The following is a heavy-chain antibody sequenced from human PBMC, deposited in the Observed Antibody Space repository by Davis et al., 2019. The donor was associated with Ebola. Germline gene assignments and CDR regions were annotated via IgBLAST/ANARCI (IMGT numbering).Heavy chain of an antibody. Sequence: GESLKISCAASESTISTYYITWVRQAPGKGLEWVANIPHVGSEKYYVDSVKGRITSSRDNAKNSLYLQRNSLRVEDTAVYYCARDWAGLDVWGKGTTVTVSS. V-gene: IGHV3-7*01. CDR3: ARDWAGLDV. CDR1: ESTISTYY. D-gene: IGHD3-16*01. CDR2: IPHVGSEK. J-gene: IGHJ6*04.